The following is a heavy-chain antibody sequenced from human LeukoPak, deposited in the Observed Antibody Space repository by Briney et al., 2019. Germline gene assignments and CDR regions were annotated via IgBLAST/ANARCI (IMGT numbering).Heavy chain of an antibody. CDR1: GGSISSGDYY. D-gene: IGHD2-2*01. CDR3: ARVHQLLSYYFDY. Sequence: SETLSLTCTVSGGSISSGDYYWSWIRQPPGKGLEWIGYIYYSGSTYYNPSLKNRVTISVDTSKNQFSLKLSSVTAADTAVYYCARVHQLLSYYFDYWGQGTLVTVSS. CDR2: IYYSGST. J-gene: IGHJ4*02. V-gene: IGHV4-30-4*08.